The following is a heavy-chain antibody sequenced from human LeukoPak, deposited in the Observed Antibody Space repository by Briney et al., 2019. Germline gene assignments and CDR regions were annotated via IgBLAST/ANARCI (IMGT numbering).Heavy chain of an antibody. D-gene: IGHD2/OR15-2a*01. J-gene: IGHJ4*02. V-gene: IGHV4-59*12. CDR1: GGSISSYY. CDR2: IYYSGST. CDR3: ARGFLGRYYFDY. Sequence: KPSETLSLTCTVSGGSISSYYWSWIRQPPGKGLEWIGYIYYSGSTNYNPSLKSRVTISVDTSKNQFSLKLSSVTAADTAVYYCARGFLGRYYFDYWGQGTLVTVSS.